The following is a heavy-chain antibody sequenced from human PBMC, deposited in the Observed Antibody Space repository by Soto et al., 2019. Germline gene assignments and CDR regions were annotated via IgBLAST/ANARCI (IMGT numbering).Heavy chain of an antibody. CDR2: IFPGDSET. Sequence: ASLPRSGYLCGYSFCTSFMCWVRQMPGKGLEWMGIIFPGDSETSYSPSFQGQVTISADKSISTAYLQWSSLKASDTAMYYCVRQRFQYSGQGTLV. J-gene: IGHJ1*01. CDR1: GYSFCTSF. CDR3: VRQRFQY. V-gene: IGHV5-51*01.